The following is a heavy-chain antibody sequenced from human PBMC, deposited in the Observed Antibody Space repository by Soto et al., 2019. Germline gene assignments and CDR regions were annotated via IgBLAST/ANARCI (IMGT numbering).Heavy chain of an antibody. V-gene: IGHV3-23*01. Sequence: GGSLRLSCAASGFTFSSYAMSWVRQAPGKGLEWVSAISGSGGSTYYADSVKGRFTISRDNSKNTLYLQMNSLRAEDTAVYYCAKVGVVVVITPLTFDYWGQGTLVTVSS. J-gene: IGHJ4*02. CDR1: GFTFSSYA. CDR2: ISGSGGST. D-gene: IGHD3-22*01. CDR3: AKVGVVVVITPLTFDY.